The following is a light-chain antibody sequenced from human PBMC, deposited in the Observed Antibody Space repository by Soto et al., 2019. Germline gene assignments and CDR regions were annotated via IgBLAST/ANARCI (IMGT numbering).Light chain of an antibody. CDR2: SAS. CDR3: HQSGSSPLT. CDR1: QSLHSNF. J-gene: IGKJ3*01. V-gene: IGKV3-20*01. Sequence: EIVWTQFPATLSLSPGERATLSCRASQSLHSNFLVWYQQKPGQALRLLISSASRRATGIPDRFSGSGSGTAFTLTISRLDPEDFAVYYYHQSGSSPLTFGPGTKV.